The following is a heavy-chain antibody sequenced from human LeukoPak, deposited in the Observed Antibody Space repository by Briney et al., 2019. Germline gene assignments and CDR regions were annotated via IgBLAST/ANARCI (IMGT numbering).Heavy chain of an antibody. Sequence: PGGSLRLSCAASTFTSTNYAMSWVRQAPGKGLEWVSSISGSGSSTNYADSVKGRFTISRDNSKNTLYLQMKSLRAEDTAVYYCAKDRGTLMVVRTFASRGQGTLVTVSS. CDR3: AKDRGTLMVVRTFAS. D-gene: IGHD3-22*01. J-gene: IGHJ4*02. CDR1: TFTSTNYA. V-gene: IGHV3-23*01. CDR2: ISGSGSST.